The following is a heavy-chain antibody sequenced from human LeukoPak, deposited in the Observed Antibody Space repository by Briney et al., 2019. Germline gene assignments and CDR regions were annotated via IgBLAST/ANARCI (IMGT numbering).Heavy chain of an antibody. Sequence: PSQTLSLTCTVSGGSVSSGTYYWNWMRQPAGKGLEWIGRIFPGGNTYFNPSLKSRVAISVDSSKNRFSLTLSSVTAADTAVYYCAGNRDAYFLNAFDIWGQGTMVTVSS. V-gene: IGHV4-61*02. J-gene: IGHJ3*02. CDR2: IFPGGNT. CDR1: GGSVSSGTYY. CDR3: AGNRDAYFLNAFDI. D-gene: IGHD5-24*01.